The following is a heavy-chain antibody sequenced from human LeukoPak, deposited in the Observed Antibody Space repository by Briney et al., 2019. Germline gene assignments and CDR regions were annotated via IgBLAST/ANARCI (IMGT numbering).Heavy chain of an antibody. CDR3: ARETRGIGAFDI. D-gene: IGHD3-10*01. J-gene: IGHJ3*02. CDR2: ISGSGGST. CDR1: GFTFSSYA. V-gene: IGHV3-23*01. Sequence: GGSLRLSCAASGFTFSSYAMSWVRQAPGKGLEWVSGISGSGGSTYYADSVKGRFTISRDNSKNTLYLQMNSLRAEDTAVYYCARETRGIGAFDIWGQGTMVTVSS.